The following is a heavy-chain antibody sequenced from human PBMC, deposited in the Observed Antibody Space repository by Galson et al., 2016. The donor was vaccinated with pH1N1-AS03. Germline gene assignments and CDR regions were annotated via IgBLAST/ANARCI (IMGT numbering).Heavy chain of an antibody. D-gene: IGHD3-16*01. CDR1: GGSLKGFY. V-gene: IGHV4-34*01. CDR3: ARVDLGSGFDL. J-gene: IGHJ4*02. Sequence: ETLSLTCDVYGGSLKGFYWTWIRQPPGRGLEGIGQINYVGTSDSNPSLGSRVSFSVDTSNNRFSLNLTSVTAADTAVYYCARVDLGSGFDLWGQGALVSVST. CDR2: INYVGTS.